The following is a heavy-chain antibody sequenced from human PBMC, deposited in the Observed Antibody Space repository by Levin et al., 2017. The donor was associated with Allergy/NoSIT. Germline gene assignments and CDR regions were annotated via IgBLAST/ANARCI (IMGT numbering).Heavy chain of an antibody. V-gene: IGHV4-30-2*01. Sequence: SETLSLTCAVSGGSISSGGYSWSWIRQPPGKGLEWIGYIYHSGSTYYNPSLKSRVTISVDRSKNQFSLKLSSVTAADTAVYYCARVLMRYDILTGQEFDPWGQGTLVTVSS. CDR1: GGSISSGGYS. D-gene: IGHD3-9*01. CDR3: ARVLMRYDILTGQEFDP. J-gene: IGHJ5*02. CDR2: IYHSGST.